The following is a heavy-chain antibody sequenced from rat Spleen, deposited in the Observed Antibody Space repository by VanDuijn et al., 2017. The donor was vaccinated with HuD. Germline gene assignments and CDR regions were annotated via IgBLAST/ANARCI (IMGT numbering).Heavy chain of an antibody. CDR1: GFTFNAYW. CDR2: ISDTGDTT. D-gene: IGHD1-9*01. J-gene: IGHJ2*01. V-gene: IGHV5-31*01. CDR3: ARRHYGYTDYFDY. Sequence: EVQLVESGGGLVQPGRSLKLSCAASGFTFNAYWMNWIRQAPGQGLEWVASISDTGDTTYYPDSVKGRFTISRDNAKSTLYLQMNSLRSEDTATYYCARRHYGYTDYFDYWGQGVMVTVSS.